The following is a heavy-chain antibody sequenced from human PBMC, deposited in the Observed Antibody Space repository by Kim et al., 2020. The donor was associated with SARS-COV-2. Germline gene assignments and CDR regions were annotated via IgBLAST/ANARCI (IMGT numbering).Heavy chain of an antibody. CDR3: ARAGGHVLLWFGDIARFDP. J-gene: IGHJ5*02. CDR2: IYYSGST. CDR1: GGSISSGGYY. V-gene: IGHV4-31*03. D-gene: IGHD3-10*01. Sequence: SETLSLTCTVSGGSISSGGYYWSWIRQHPGKGLEWIGYIYYSGSTYYNPSLKSRVTISVDTSKNQFSLKLSSVTAADTAVYYCARAGGHVLLWFGDIARFDPWGQGTLVTVSS.